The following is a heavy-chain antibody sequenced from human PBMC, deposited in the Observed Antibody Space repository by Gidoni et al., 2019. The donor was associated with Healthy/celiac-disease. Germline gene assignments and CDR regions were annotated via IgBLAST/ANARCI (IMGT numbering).Heavy chain of an antibody. CDR1: GGSISSYY. J-gene: IGHJ4*02. Sequence: QVQLQESGPGLVKPSETLSLTCPVPGGSISSYYWSWIRQPPGKGLERIGYIYYSGSTNYNPSLKSRVTISVDTSKNQFSLKLSSVTAADTAVYYCARGIVGAYDYWGQGTLVTVSS. D-gene: IGHD1-26*01. CDR2: IYYSGST. V-gene: IGHV4-59*01. CDR3: ARGIVGAYDY.